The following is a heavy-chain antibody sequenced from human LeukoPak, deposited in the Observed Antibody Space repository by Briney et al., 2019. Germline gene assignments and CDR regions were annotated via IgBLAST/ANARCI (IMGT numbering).Heavy chain of an antibody. Sequence: GGSLRLSCAASGFTFSSYWMSWVRQAPGKGLEWEANIKQDGSEKHYVDSVKGRFTISRDNAKNSLYLQMNSLRAEDTAVYYCARDLLDCYDSSGYPRYGGQGTLVTVSS. J-gene: IGHJ4*02. V-gene: IGHV3-7*01. CDR2: IKQDGSEK. D-gene: IGHD3-22*01. CDR3: ARDLLDCYDSSGYPRY. CDR1: GFTFSSYW.